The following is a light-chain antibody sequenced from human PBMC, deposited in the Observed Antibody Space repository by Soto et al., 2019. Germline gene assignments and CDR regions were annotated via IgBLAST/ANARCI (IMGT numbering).Light chain of an antibody. V-gene: IGKV1-5*01. Sequence: DIQMTQSPSTLAASIGDRVTLTCRASESIRNCLAWYQQKPGKAPKLLMYDVSILESGVPSRFSGSGSGTEFTLTISSLQPDDFATYYCQQYMSYSPYTFGQGTKLEIK. CDR2: DVS. CDR1: ESIRNC. CDR3: QQYMSYSPYT. J-gene: IGKJ2*01.